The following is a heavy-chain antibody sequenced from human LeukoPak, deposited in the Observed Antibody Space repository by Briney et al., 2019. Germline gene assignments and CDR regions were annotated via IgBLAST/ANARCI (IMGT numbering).Heavy chain of an antibody. D-gene: IGHD2-2*03. Sequence: SETLSLTCAVYGGSFSGYYWSWIRQPPGKGLEWIGEINHSGSTNYNPSLKSRVTISVDTSKNQFSLKLSSVTAADTAVYYCARPRPGMDRRYFDYWGQGTLVTVSS. CDR3: ARPRPGMDRRYFDY. CDR2: INHSGST. J-gene: IGHJ4*02. V-gene: IGHV4-34*01. CDR1: GGSFSGYY.